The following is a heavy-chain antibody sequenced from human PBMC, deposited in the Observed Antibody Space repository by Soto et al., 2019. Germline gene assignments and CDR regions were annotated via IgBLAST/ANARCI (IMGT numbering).Heavy chain of an antibody. D-gene: IGHD2-2*01. J-gene: IGHJ4*02. CDR3: ARDLYGYQLLSFLPFDY. Sequence: ASVKVSCKASGYTFTSYGISWVRQAPGQGLEWMGWISAYNGNTNYAQKLQGRVTMTTDTSTSTAYMELRSLRSDDTAVYYCARDLYGYQLLSFLPFDYWGQGTLVTVSS. CDR2: ISAYNGNT. V-gene: IGHV1-18*01. CDR1: GYTFTSYG.